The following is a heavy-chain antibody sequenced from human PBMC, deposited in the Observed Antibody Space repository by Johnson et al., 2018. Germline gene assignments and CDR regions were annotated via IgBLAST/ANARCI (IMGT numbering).Heavy chain of an antibody. J-gene: IGHJ6*02. CDR2: LYSGAST. D-gene: IGHD5-12*01. Sequence: VQLVESGGGLIQPGGSLRLSCAASGFTVSRNYMSWVRQAPGKGLEWVSVLYSGASTYYADSVKGRFTISRDNSKNSLLLQTNSLRPGETAVYYGARGHSGYGPYYYYAMDVWGQGTTVTVSS. V-gene: IGHV3-53*01. CDR3: ARGHSGYGPYYYYAMDV. CDR1: GFTVSRNY.